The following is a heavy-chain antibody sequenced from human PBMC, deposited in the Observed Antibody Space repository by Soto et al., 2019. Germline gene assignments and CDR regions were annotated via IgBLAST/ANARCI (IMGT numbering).Heavy chain of an antibody. V-gene: IGHV1-2*04. CDR1: GYTFTGYY. Sequence: QVQLVQSGAEVKKPGASVKVSCKASGYTFTGYYMHWVRQAPGQGLEWMGWINPNSGGTNYAQKFQGWVTMTRDTSIRTAYMELSRLRSDDTAVYYCARVLGYCSSTSCYTGGGNYYYGMDVWGQGTTVTVSS. CDR3: ARVLGYCSSTSCYTGGGNYYYGMDV. CDR2: INPNSGGT. J-gene: IGHJ6*02. D-gene: IGHD2-2*02.